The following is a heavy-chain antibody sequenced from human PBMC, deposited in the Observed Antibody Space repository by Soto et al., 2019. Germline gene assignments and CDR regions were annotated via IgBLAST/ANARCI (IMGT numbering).Heavy chain of an antibody. V-gene: IGHV2-5*02. CDR3: AHSVYFED. Sequence: QITLKESGPPLVKPTQTLTLTCTVSGFSLTAKGVGVAWIRQPPGQALQWLALIYWDGDRRYSPSLKSRLSISMDTTKNQVVLRMTNLDPVDTATYYCAHSVYFEDWGPGIRVTVPS. J-gene: IGHJ4*02. CDR2: IYWDGDR. CDR1: GFSLTAKGVG.